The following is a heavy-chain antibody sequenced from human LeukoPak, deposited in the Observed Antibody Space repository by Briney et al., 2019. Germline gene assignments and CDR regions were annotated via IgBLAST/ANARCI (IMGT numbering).Heavy chain of an antibody. CDR1: GFTFSPYS. Sequence: GGSLRLSCAASGFTFSPYSMNWVRQAPGKGLEWVSSISSSSNSIYYTDSVKGRFTISRDNAKNSLYLQMNSLRAADPAVYYCAREAGYDFWSGPPGYWGQGTLVTVSS. CDR3: AREAGYDFWSGPPGY. J-gene: IGHJ4*02. D-gene: IGHD3-3*01. CDR2: ISSSSNSI. V-gene: IGHV3-21*01.